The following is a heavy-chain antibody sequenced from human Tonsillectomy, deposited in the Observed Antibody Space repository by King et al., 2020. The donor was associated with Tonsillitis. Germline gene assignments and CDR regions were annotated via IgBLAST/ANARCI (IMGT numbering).Heavy chain of an antibody. CDR2: ISGSGGST. CDR1: GFTFSSYA. V-gene: IGHV3-23*04. J-gene: IGHJ6*02. Sequence: VQLVESGGGLVQPGGSLRLSCAASGFTFSSYAMSWVRQAPGKGLEWVSAISGSGGSTYYADSVRGRFTISRDNSKNTLYLQMNSLRAEDTAVYYCASYSSSWYSYFYYGLGVWGQGTTVTVS. D-gene: IGHD6-13*01. CDR3: ASYSSSWYSYFYYGLGV.